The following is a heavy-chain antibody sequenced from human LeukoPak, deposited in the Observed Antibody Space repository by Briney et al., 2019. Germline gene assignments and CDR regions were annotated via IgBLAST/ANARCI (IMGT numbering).Heavy chain of an antibody. CDR2: INHSGST. J-gene: IGHJ4*02. D-gene: IGHD5-12*01. CDR3: ARGWVYSGYLFDY. Sequence: SGTLSLTCAVYGGSFSGYYWSWIRQPPGKGLEWIGEINHSGSTNYNPSLKSRVTISVDTSKNQFSLKLSSVTAADTAVYYCARGWVYSGYLFDYWGQGTLVTVSS. V-gene: IGHV4-34*01. CDR1: GGSFSGYY.